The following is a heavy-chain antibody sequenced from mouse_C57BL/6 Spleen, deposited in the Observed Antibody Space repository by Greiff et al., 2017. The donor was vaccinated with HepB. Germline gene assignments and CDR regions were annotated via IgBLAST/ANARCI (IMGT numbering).Heavy chain of an antibody. CDR3: ARRYYGNYAWFAY. J-gene: IGHJ3*01. CDR2: INPNNGGT. Sequence: EVQLQQSGPELVKPGASVKIPCKASGYTFTDYNMDWVKQSHGKSLEWIGDINPNNGGTNYNQKFKGKATLTVDKSSSTAYMELRSLTSADTAVYYCARRYYGNYAWFAYWGQGTLVTVSA. CDR1: GYTFTDYN. V-gene: IGHV1-18*01. D-gene: IGHD2-1*01.